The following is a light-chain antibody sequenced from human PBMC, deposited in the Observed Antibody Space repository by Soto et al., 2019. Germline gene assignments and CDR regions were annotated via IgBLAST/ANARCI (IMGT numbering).Light chain of an antibody. CDR2: EVS. CDR3: SSYTSGSTYV. J-gene: IGLJ1*01. Sequence: QSALTQPASVSGSPGQSITISCTGTSSDVGGYNYVSWYQQSPGKAPKLMIYEVSNRPSGVSNRFSGSKSGNTASLTISGLQAEDEADYYCSSYTSGSTYVFGTGTKVTVL. V-gene: IGLV2-14*01. CDR1: SSDVGGYNY.